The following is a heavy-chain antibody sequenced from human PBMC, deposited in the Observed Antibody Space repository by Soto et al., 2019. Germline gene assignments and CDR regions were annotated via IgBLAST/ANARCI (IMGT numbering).Heavy chain of an antibody. J-gene: IGHJ5*02. CDR2: ISSSSSYI. CDR3: ARDLKSQNIAARGWFDP. V-gene: IGHV3-21*01. Sequence: EVQLVESGGGLVKPGGSLRLSCAASGFTFSSYSMNWVRQAPGKGLEWVSSISSSSSYIYYADSVKGRFTISRDNAKNARYLQMNSLRAEDTAVYYCARDLKSQNIAARGWFDPWGQGTLVTVSS. D-gene: IGHD6-6*01. CDR1: GFTFSSYS.